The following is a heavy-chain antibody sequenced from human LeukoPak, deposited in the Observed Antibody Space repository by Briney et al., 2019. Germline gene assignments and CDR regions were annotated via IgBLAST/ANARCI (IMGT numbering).Heavy chain of an antibody. CDR3: ARVGSNWYYFDY. CDR2: ISYSGST. D-gene: IGHD6-13*01. J-gene: IGHJ4*02. Sequence: SETLSLTCTVSGGSISSYHWNWIRQPPGKGLEWIGYISYSGSTNYKPSLKSRVTTSVDTSRNQFSLKLSSVTAADTAVYYCARVGSNWYYFDYWGQGTLVTVSS. V-gene: IGHV4-59*01. CDR1: GGSISSYH.